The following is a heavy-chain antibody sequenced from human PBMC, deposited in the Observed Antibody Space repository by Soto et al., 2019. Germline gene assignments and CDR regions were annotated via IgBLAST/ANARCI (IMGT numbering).Heavy chain of an antibody. V-gene: IGHV3-30-3*01. D-gene: IGHD4-17*01. J-gene: IGHJ6*02. CDR1: GFTLSSYA. Sequence: PGGSLRLSCAASGFTLSSYAMHWVRQAPGKGLEWVAVISYDGSNKYYADSVKGRFTISRDNSKNTLYLQMNSLRAEDTAVYYCARGLRSAVSIYYYYYGMDVWGQGTTVTVSS. CDR3: ARGLRSAVSIYYYYYGMDV. CDR2: ISYDGSNK.